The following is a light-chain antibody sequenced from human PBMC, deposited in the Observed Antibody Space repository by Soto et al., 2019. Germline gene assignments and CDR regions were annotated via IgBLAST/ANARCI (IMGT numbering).Light chain of an antibody. CDR3: SSYAGSNNYV. CDR2: DVA. CDR1: SSDVGNYNY. V-gene: IGLV2-11*01. J-gene: IGLJ1*01. Sequence: QSALTQPRSVSGSPGQPVTISCTGTSSDVGNYNYVSWYQQHPGKAPKLMIYDVAKRPSGVPDRFSGSKSGNTASLTVSGLQAEDEADYYCSSYAGSNNYVFGTGTKLTVL.